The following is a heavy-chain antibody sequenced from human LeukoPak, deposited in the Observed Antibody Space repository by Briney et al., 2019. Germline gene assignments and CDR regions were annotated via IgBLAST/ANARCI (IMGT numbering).Heavy chain of an antibody. D-gene: IGHD1-1*01. V-gene: IGHV4-59*01. J-gene: IGHJ6*03. CDR1: DDSITMYY. Sequence: SETLSLTCTVSDDSITMYYWTWIRQPPGKGLEWIGYVDHTGSTNFNPSLNGRVSISRDTSKNLFSLRLRSVTAADTAVYFCARGRVSSSTWYSTYYYYFYMDVWGKGTTVTVPS. CDR3: ARGRVSSSTWYSTYYYYFYMDV. CDR2: VDHTGST.